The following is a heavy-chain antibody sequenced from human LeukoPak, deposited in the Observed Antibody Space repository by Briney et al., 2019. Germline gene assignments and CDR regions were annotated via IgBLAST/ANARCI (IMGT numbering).Heavy chain of an antibody. J-gene: IGHJ3*02. CDR2: ISSSGTYI. CDR3: ASSMNQAAAYDAFDI. D-gene: IGHD6-13*01. CDR1: GFTFSKHA. Sequence: GGSLRLSCETSGFTFSKHALNWVRQAPGKGLEWVSSISSSGTYIYYADSLKGRFTISRDNAKNILSLQMSSLRAEDTAVYYCASSMNQAAAYDAFDIWGQGTMVTVSS. V-gene: IGHV3-21*01.